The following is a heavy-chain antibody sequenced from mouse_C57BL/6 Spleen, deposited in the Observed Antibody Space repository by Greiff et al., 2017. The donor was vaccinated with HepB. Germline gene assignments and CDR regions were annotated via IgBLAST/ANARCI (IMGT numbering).Heavy chain of an antibody. D-gene: IGHD4-1*01. Sequence: EVHLVESGEGLVKPGGSLKLSCAASGFTFSSYAMSWVRQTPEKRLEWVAYISSGGDYIYYADTVKGRFTISRDNARNTLYLQMSSLKSEDTAMYYCTRDAGTGFAYWGQGTLVTVSA. CDR1: GFTFSSYA. V-gene: IGHV5-9-1*02. CDR2: ISSGGDYI. J-gene: IGHJ3*01. CDR3: TRDAGTGFAY.